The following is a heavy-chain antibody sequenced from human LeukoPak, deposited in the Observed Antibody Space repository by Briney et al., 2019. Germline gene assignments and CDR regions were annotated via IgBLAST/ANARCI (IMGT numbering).Heavy chain of an antibody. CDR2: IYYSGST. D-gene: IGHD6-19*01. V-gene: IGHV4-59*08. CDR3: ARHKASGWIFDY. J-gene: IGHJ4*02. Sequence: PSETLSLTCTVSGGSISSYYWSWIRQPPGKGLEWIGYIYYSGSTNYNPSLKSRVTISVDTSKNQFSLKLSSVTAADTAVYYCARHKASGWIFDYWGRGTLVTVSS. CDR1: GGSISSYY.